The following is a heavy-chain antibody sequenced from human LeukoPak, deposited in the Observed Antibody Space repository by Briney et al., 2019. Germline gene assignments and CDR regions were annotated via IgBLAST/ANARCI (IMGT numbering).Heavy chain of an antibody. D-gene: IGHD3-3*01. CDR1: GYTFTGYY. J-gene: IGHJ6*03. Sequence: ASVKVSCKASGYTFTGYYMHWVRQAPGQGLEWMGWINPNSGNTGYAQKFQGRVTITRNTSISTAYMELSSLRSEDTAVYYCARGRRGGYYSPYYYYYMDVWGKGTTVTVSS. CDR3: ARGRRGGYYSPYYYYYMDV. V-gene: IGHV1-8*03. CDR2: INPNSGNT.